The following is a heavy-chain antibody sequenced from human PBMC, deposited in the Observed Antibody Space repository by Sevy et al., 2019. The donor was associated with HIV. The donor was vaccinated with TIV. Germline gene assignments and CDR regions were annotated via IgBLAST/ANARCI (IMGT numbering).Heavy chain of an antibody. CDR3: ARSLPTMTVVVDAFDI. J-gene: IGHJ3*02. V-gene: IGHV1-69*06. Sequence: ASVKVSCKASGGTFSSFALSWVRQAPGQGLEWMGGIIAMFGTTKYAQKFQGRVTISADKSTSTAYMELSSLRSEDTAVYYCARSLPTMTVVVDAFDIWGQGTMVTVSS. CDR1: GGTFSSFA. D-gene: IGHD3-22*01. CDR2: IIAMFGTT.